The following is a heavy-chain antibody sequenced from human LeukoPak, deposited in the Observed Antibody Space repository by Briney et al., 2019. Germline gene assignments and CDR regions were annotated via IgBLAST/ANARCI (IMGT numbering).Heavy chain of an antibody. CDR3: ASILTGYNH. CDR2: IIPILGIA. D-gene: IGHD3-9*01. Sequence: SVKVSCKSSGCTFSSYTISWVRQAPGQGLEWMGRIIPILGIANYAQKFQGRVTITADKSTSTAYMQLSSLRSEDTAVYYCASILTGYNHWGQGTLVTVPS. V-gene: IGHV1-69*02. CDR1: GCTFSSYT. J-gene: IGHJ5*02.